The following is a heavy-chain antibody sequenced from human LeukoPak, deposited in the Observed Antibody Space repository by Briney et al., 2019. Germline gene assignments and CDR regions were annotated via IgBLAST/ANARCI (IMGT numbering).Heavy chain of an antibody. CDR2: ISAYNGNT. D-gene: IGHD3-16*01. CDR1: GYTFTSYG. V-gene: IGHV1-18*01. CDR3: ARDEGLYGGAGGGDAFDI. J-gene: IGHJ3*02. Sequence: GASVKVSCKASGYTFTSYGISWVRQAPGQGLEWMRWISAYNGNTNYAQKLQGRVTMTTDTSTSTAYMELRSLRSDDTAVYYCARDEGLYGGAGGGDAFDIWGQGTMVTVSS.